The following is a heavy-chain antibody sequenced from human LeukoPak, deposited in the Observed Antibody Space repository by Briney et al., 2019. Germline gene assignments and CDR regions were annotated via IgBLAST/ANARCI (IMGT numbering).Heavy chain of an antibody. CDR3: ARWRLRSGDAFDI. D-gene: IGHD3-10*01. Sequence: GGSLRLSCAASGFTVSSNYMSSVRQAPGKGLEWVSVIDSGGSIYYADSVKGRFTISRDNSKNTLYLQMNSLRAEDTAVYYCARWRLRSGDAFDIWGQGTMVTVSS. CDR1: GFTVSSNY. CDR2: IDSGGSI. J-gene: IGHJ3*02. V-gene: IGHV3-53*01.